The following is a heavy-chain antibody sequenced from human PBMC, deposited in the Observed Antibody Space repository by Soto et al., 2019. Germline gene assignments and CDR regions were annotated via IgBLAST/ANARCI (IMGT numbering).Heavy chain of an antibody. CDR1: GGSVSSGSYY. J-gene: IGHJ3*02. V-gene: IGHV4-61*01. Sequence: PSETLSLTCTVSGGSVSSGSYYWSWSRQPPGKGLEWIGYIYYSGSTNYNPSLKSRVTISVDTSKNQFSLKLSSVTAADTAMYYCARPSSGPDAFDIWGQGTMVTVSS. CDR3: ARPSSGPDAFDI. D-gene: IGHD6-19*01. CDR2: IYYSGST.